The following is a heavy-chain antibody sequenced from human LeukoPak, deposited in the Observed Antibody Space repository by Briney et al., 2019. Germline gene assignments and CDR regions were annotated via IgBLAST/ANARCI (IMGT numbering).Heavy chain of an antibody. V-gene: IGHV3-23*01. CDR3: AKPTLNYYDSSGYLYYFDY. CDR1: GGSISSSN. Sequence: PSGTLSLTSAVSGGSISSSNWWSWVRQAPGKGLEWVSAISGSGGSTYYADSVKGRFTISRDNSKNTLYLQMNSLRAEDTAVYYCAKPTLNYYDSSGYLYYFDYWGQGTLVTVSS. J-gene: IGHJ4*02. CDR2: ISGSGGST. D-gene: IGHD3-22*01.